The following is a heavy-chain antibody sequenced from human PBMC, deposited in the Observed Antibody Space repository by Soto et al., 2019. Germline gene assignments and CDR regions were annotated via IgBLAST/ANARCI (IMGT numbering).Heavy chain of an antibody. D-gene: IGHD2-15*01. V-gene: IGHV4-34*01. CDR3: ARDRIYFQH. J-gene: IGHJ1*01. CDR2: INHSGST. CDR1: GGSFSGYY. Sequence: PSETLSLTCAVYGGSFSGYYWSWIRQPPGKGLEWIGEINHSGSTNYNPSLKSRVTISVDTSKNQFSLKLSSVTAADTAVYYCARDRIYFQHWGQGTLVTVSS.